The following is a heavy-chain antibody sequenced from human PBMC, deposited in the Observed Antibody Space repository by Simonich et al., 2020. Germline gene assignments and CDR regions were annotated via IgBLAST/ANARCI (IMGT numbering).Heavy chain of an antibody. J-gene: IGHJ4*02. D-gene: IGHD2-15*01. CDR3: ARASRGTWWYYYFDY. CDR1: GYTFTSYG. Sequence: QVQLVQSGAEVKKPGASVKVSCKASGYTFTSYGISWVRQAPGQGLEWMGWNSAYNGNTNYAQKLQGRVNMTTDTSTSTAYMELRSLRSDDTAVYYCARASRGTWWYYYFDYWGQGTLVTVSS. V-gene: IGHV1-18*01. CDR2: NSAYNGNT.